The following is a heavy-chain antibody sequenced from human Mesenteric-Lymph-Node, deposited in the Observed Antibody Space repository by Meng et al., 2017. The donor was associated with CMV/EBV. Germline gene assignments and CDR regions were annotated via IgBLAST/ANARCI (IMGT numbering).Heavy chain of an antibody. J-gene: IGHJ4*02. CDR3: ARNYYDFWSGYYTAYYFDY. Sequence: GSLRLSCTVSGGSVSSGSYYWSWIRQPPGKGLEWIGYIYYSGSTNYNPSLKSRVTISVDTSKNQFSLKLSSVTATDTAVYYCARNYYDFWSGYYTAYYFDYWGQGTLVTVSS. D-gene: IGHD3-3*01. CDR2: IYYSGST. V-gene: IGHV4-61*01. CDR1: GGSVSSGSYY.